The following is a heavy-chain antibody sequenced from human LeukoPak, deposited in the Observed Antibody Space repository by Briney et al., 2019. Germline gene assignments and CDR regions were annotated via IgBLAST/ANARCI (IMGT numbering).Heavy chain of an antibody. D-gene: IGHD6-19*01. Sequence: SETLSLTCTVSGGSISSYYWSWIRQPPGKGLEWIGYIYYSGSTNYSPSLKSRVTISVDTSKNQFSLKLSSVTAADTAVYYCARFLSSGWLLDYWGQGTLVTVSS. V-gene: IGHV4-59*08. J-gene: IGHJ4*02. CDR3: ARFLSSGWLLDY. CDR2: IYYSGST. CDR1: GGSISSYY.